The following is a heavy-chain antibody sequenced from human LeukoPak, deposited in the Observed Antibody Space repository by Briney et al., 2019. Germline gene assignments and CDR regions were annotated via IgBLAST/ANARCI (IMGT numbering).Heavy chain of an antibody. CDR3: ARDRYSSSWYVEVDY. Sequence: GGSLRLSCAASGFTFSSYGMHWVRQAPGKGLEWVAVIWYDGSNKYYADSVKGRFTISRDNSKNTLYLQMNSLRAEDTAVYYCARDRYSSSWYVEVDYWGRGTLVTVSS. CDR1: GFTFSSYG. D-gene: IGHD6-13*01. CDR2: IWYDGSNK. J-gene: IGHJ4*02. V-gene: IGHV3-33*01.